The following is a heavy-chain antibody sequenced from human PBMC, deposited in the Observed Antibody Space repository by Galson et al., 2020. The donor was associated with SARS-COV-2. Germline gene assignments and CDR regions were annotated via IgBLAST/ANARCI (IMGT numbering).Heavy chain of an antibody. D-gene: IGHD3-3*01. J-gene: IGHJ6*02. CDR3: ARAGERQYDFWRWGAPLKNYNVDR. CDR2: IYSDGSVT. CDR1: GFTFSSYW. Sequence: SCAASGFTFSSYWMHWVRQVSGKGLVWVSTIYSDGSVTRYADSVKGRLTISRDNAKNTLYLQMNSLRAEDTAVYYCARAGERQYDFWRWGAPLKNYNVDRWGQGTTVTVSS. V-gene: IGHV3-74*01.